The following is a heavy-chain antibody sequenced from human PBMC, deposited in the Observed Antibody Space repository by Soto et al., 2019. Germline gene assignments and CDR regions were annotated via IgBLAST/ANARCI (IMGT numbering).Heavy chain of an antibody. V-gene: IGHV3-74*01. D-gene: IGHD3-3*01. CDR1: GFTFSSYW. CDR2: INSDGSST. J-gene: IGHJ6*02. Sequence: QPGGSLRLSCAASGFTFSSYWMHWVRQAPGKGLVWVSRINSDGSSTSYADSVKGRFTISRDNAKNTLYLQMNSLRAEDTAVYYCARIIRLRFLEWLLGNYYYYGMDVWGQGTTVTVSS. CDR3: ARIIRLRFLEWLLGNYYYYGMDV.